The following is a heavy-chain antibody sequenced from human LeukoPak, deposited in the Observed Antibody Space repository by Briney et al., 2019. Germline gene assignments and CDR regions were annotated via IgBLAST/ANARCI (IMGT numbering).Heavy chain of an antibody. CDR1: GFTFSSYS. D-gene: IGHD2-2*01. Sequence: GGSLRLSCAASGFTFSSYSMNWVRQAPGKGLEWVSSISSSSGYIYYADSVKGRFTISRDNAKNSLYLQMNSLSAEDTAVYYCARGERGLYCSSTSCYPVLGGQGTLVTVSS. J-gene: IGHJ4*02. V-gene: IGHV3-21*01. CDR3: ARGERGLYCSSTSCYPVL. CDR2: ISSSSGYI.